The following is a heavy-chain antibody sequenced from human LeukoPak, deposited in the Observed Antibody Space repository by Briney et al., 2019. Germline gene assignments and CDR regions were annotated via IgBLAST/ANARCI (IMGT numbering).Heavy chain of an antibody. D-gene: IGHD6-13*01. Sequence: GGSLRLSCAASGFTFTSYAMSWVRQAPGKGLEWVSAISGSGGSTYYADSVKGRFTISRDNSKNTLYLQMNSLRAEDTAVYYCAKPRPSYSSSWYDHWGQGPLVTVSS. CDR3: AKPRPSYSSSWYDH. V-gene: IGHV3-23*01. CDR2: ISGSGGST. J-gene: IGHJ5*02. CDR1: GFTFTSYA.